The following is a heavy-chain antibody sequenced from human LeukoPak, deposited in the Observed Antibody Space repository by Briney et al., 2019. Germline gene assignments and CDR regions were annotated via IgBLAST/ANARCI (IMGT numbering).Heavy chain of an antibody. V-gene: IGHV3-30-3*01. CDR3: ASVDYSMAMDV. J-gene: IGHJ6*03. Sequence: GRSLRLSCAASGFTFSSYAMHWVRQAPGKGLEWVAVISYDGSNKYYADSVKGRFTISRDNSKNTLYLQMNSLRAEDRAVYYCASVDYSMAMDVWGKGTTVTVSS. D-gene: IGHD4-11*01. CDR1: GFTFSSYA. CDR2: ISYDGSNK.